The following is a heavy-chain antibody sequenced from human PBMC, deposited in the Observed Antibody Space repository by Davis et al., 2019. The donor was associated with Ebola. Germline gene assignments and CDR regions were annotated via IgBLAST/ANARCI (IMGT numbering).Heavy chain of an antibody. CDR3: AKDDYYGSGSYYPYYYGMDV. J-gene: IGHJ6*02. D-gene: IGHD3-10*01. CDR2: ISGSGGST. Sequence: LSLTCAASGFTFSSYAMSWVRQAPGKGLEWVSAISGSGGSTYYADSVKGRFTISRDNSKNTLYLQMNSLRAEDTAVYYCAKDDYYGSGSYYPYYYGMDVWGQGTTVTVSS. V-gene: IGHV3-23*01. CDR1: GFTFSSYA.